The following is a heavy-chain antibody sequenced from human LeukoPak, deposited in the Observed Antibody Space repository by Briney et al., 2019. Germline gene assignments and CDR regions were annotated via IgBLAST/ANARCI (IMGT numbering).Heavy chain of an antibody. CDR1: GFTFSSYS. V-gene: IGHV3-21*01. J-gene: IGHJ2*01. CDR3: VRESQWYFVL. CDR2: ISSSSSYI. Sequence: GGSLRLSCAASGFTFSSYSMNWVRQAPGKGLEWVSSISSSSSYIYYADSVKGRFTISRDNAKSSLYLQMNSLRAEDTAVYYCVRESQWYFVLWGRGTPVTVSS.